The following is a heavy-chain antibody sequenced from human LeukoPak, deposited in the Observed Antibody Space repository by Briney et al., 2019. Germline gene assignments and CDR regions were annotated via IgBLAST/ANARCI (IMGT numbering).Heavy chain of an antibody. V-gene: IGHV3-7*01. CDR1: GFTFSSSW. CDR3: TRDEQLDY. D-gene: IGHD6-6*01. CDR2: IKEDGTAK. Sequence: GGSLRLSCAASGFTFSSSWMAWVRQAPGKGLEWVGNIKEDGTAKNYVVSVRGRFTISRDNAKNSLHLQMNSLRGEDTAVYYCTRDEQLDYWGQGTLVTVSS. J-gene: IGHJ4*02.